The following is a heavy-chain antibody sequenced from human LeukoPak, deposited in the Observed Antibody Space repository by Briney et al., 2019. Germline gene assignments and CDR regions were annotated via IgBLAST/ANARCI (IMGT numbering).Heavy chain of an antibody. CDR2: INHSGST. J-gene: IGHJ3*01. Sequence: SETLSLTCAVYGGSLSGFYWSWIRQPPGKGLEWIGEINHSGSTNYNPSLKSRVTMSMDTSKKQLSLRVTSVTAADTAVYYCARASSYDSVTRYDPAWFGPWGQGTMVIVSS. D-gene: IGHD3-10*01. V-gene: IGHV4-34*01. CDR1: GGSLSGFY. CDR3: ARASSYDSVTRYDPAWFGP.